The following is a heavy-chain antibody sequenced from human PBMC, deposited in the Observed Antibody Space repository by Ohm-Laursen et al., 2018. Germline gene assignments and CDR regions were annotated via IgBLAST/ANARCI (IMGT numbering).Heavy chain of an antibody. CDR2: IIPILGIA. CDR1: GGTFSSYA. D-gene: IGHD3-22*01. J-gene: IGHJ4*02. V-gene: IGHV1-69*04. CDR3: ASPPGVVVIPG. Sequence: GSSVKVSCKASGGTFSSYAISWVRQAPGQGLEWMGRIIPILGIANYAQKFQGRVTITVDKSTSTAYMELSSLRSEDTAVYYCASPPGVVVIPGWGQGTLVTVSS.